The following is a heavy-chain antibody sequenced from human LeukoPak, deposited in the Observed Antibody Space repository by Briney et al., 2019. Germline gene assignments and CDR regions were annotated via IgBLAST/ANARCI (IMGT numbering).Heavy chain of an antibody. D-gene: IGHD6-6*01. V-gene: IGHV4-31*03. Sequence: SQTLSLTCTVSGGSISSGGYYWSWIRQHPGKGLEWIGYIYYSGSTYYNPSLKSRVTISVDTSKNQFSLKLSSVTAADTAVYYCARGAYSSSGGYMDVWGKGTTVTVSS. CDR2: IYYSGST. CDR1: GGSISSGGYY. J-gene: IGHJ6*03. CDR3: ARGAYSSSGGYMDV.